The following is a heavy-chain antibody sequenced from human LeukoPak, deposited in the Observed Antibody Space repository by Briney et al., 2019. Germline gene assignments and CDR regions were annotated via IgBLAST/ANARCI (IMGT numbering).Heavy chain of an antibody. CDR1: GFIFSPYA. CDR3: ARVRGQQLVNNYFDY. CDR2: IAGGDDR. J-gene: IGHJ4*02. Sequence: PGGSLRLSCAASGFIFSPYAMSWVRQAPGKGLEWVAGIAGGDDRFYADSVKGRFSISRDNSKNSLYLQMNSLRAEDTAVYYCARVRGQQLVNNYFDYWGQGTLVTVSS. V-gene: IGHV3-23*01. D-gene: IGHD6-13*01.